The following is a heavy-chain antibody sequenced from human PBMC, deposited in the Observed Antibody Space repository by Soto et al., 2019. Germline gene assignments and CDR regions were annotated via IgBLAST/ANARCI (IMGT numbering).Heavy chain of an antibody. J-gene: IGHJ5*02. V-gene: IGHV3-49*04. Sequence: GGSLRLSCAASGFTFSSYSMNWVRQAPGKGLEWVGFIRSKAYGGTTEYAASVKGRFTISRDDSKSIAYLQMNSLKTEDTAVYYPAVVAAVNWFDPWGQGTLVTVSS. CDR3: AVVAAVNWFDP. CDR1: GFTFSSYS. CDR2: IRSKAYGGTT. D-gene: IGHD2-15*01.